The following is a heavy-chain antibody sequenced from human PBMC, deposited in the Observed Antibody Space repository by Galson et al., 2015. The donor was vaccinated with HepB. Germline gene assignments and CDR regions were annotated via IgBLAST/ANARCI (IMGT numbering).Heavy chain of an antibody. V-gene: IGHV3-9*01. D-gene: IGHD6-19*01. J-gene: IGHJ5*02. CDR2: ISWNSGSI. CDR1: GFTFDDYA. Sequence: SLRLSCAASGFTFDDYAMHWVRQAPGKGLEWVSGISWNSGSIGYADSVKGRFTISRDNAKNSLYLQMNSLRAEDTALYYCAKDGSGWPHPRENWFDPWGQGTLVTVSS. CDR3: AKDGSGWPHPRENWFDP.